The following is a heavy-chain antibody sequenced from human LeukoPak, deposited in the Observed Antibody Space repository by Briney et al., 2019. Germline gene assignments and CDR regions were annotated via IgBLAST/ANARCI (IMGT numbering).Heavy chain of an antibody. CDR1: GFTFRSFP. D-gene: IGHD3-10*01. Sequence: PGRSLTLSCAASGFTFRSFPMHWVRQAPGKGPEWVAVIGYDGSNRYYADSVKGRFIISRDNSQNTLHLQMNSLRVEDTAVYYCANFISGGHWSYWGQGTLVTVSS. CDR3: ANFISGGHWSY. J-gene: IGHJ4*02. CDR2: IGYDGSNR. V-gene: IGHV3-30-3*01.